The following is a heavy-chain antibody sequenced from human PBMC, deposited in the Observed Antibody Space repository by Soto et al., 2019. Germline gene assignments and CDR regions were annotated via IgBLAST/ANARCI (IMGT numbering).Heavy chain of an antibody. CDR2: ISGNSAGG. CDR3: AKGGANYYAVWVGDY. CDR1: GFTFDHYA. J-gene: IGHJ4*02. D-gene: IGHD3-10*01. Sequence: EGQLVESGGGLAQPGRSLRLSFAASGFTFDHYAMHWVRQAPGKGLEWVSGISGNSAGGVYADPVKDRFTISGDNAKNSLYLQMKSLRAEDTALYYCAKGGANYYAVWVGDYRCQGTPLTVSS. V-gene: IGHV3-9*01.